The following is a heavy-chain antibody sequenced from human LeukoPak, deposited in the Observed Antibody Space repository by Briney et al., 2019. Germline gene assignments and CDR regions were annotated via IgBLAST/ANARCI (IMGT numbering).Heavy chain of an antibody. CDR1: GFTFSSYW. CDR2: IKQDGSDK. CDR3: ARYSGYGGAEYFQH. D-gene: IGHD5-12*01. Sequence: GGSLRLSCAASGFTFSSYWMSWVRQAPGKGLEGVANIKQDGSDKCYVDSVKGRFTISRDNAKNLLYLQMNSLRAEDTAVYYCARYSGYGGAEYFQHWGQGTLVTVSS. J-gene: IGHJ1*01. V-gene: IGHV3-7*03.